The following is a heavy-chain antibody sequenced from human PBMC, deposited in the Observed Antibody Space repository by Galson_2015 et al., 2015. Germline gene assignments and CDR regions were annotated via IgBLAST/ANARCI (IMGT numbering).Heavy chain of an antibody. J-gene: IGHJ5*02. CDR1: GDSISSSSYH. CDR2: IDYRGST. CDR3: ATLAYCSSTSCYGRGHNWFDP. D-gene: IGHD2-2*01. Sequence: SEPLSLTCSVSGDSISSSSYHWGWIRQPPGQGLEWIGSIDYRGSTHYNPSLKSRVTISVDTSKNQFSLRLSSVTAADTAVYYCATLAYCSSTSCYGRGHNWFDPWGQGTLVTVSS. V-gene: IGHV4-39*01.